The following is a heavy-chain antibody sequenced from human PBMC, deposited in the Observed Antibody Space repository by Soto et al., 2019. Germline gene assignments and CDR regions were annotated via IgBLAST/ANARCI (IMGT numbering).Heavy chain of an antibody. CDR2: ISWNSGSI. CDR1: GFTFDDYA. J-gene: IGHJ6*03. V-gene: IGHV3-9*01. CDR3: ANDTGTAFFYYMDV. Sequence: EVQLVESGGGLVQPGRSLRLSCAASGFTFDDYAMHWVRQAPGKGLEWVSGISWNSGSIGYADSVKGRFTISRDNAKNSLYLQMNSLRAEDTALYYCANDTGTAFFYYMDVWGKGTTVTVSS. D-gene: IGHD1-1*01.